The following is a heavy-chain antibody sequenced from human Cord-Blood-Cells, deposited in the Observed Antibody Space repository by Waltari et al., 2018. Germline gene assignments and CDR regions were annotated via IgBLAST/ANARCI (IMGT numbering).Heavy chain of an antibody. CDR2: IYHSGST. CDR3: ATGGAKGYDFWSGYYNY. J-gene: IGHJ4*02. D-gene: IGHD3-3*01. Sequence: QVQLQESGPGLVKPSETLSLTCAGSGYSISSGSSWGWMRQPPGKGRGWIGSIYHSGSTYYNPSLKSRVTISVDTSKNQFSLKLSSVTAADTAVYYCATGGAKGYDFWSGYYNYWGQGTLVTVSS. CDR1: GYSISSGSS. V-gene: IGHV4-38-2*01.